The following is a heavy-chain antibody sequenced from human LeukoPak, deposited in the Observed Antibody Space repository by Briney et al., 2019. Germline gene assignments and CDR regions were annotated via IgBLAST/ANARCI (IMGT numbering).Heavy chain of an antibody. D-gene: IGHD6-13*01. V-gene: IGHV3-21*01. CDR2: ISSSSSYI. CDR3: ARDASLYRSSWFDY. J-gene: IGHJ4*02. CDR1: GFTFSSYS. Sequence: GGSLRLSCAASGFTFSSYSMNWVRQAPGKGLEWVSSISSSSSYIYYADSVKGRFTISRDNAKNSLYLQMNSLRAEDTAVYYCARDASLYRSSWFDYWGQGTLVTVSS.